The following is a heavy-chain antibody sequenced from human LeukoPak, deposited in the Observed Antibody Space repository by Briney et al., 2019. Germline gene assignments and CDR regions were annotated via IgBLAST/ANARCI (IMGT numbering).Heavy chain of an antibody. CDR1: GFTFSSYW. CDR2: IKQDGSEK. J-gene: IGHJ6*02. CDR3: ARAGVTTFFYYGMEV. D-gene: IGHD4-17*01. Sequence: GGSLRLSCAASGFTFSSYWMNWVRQAPGKGLEWVANIKQDGSEKYYVDSVKGRFTISRDNAKNSLYLQMNSLRAEDTAVYYCARAGVTTFFYYGMEVWGQRTTVTVSS. V-gene: IGHV3-7*01.